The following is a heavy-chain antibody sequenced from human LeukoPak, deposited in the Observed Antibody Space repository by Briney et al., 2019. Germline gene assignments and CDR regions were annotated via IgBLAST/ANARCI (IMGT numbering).Heavy chain of an antibody. CDR3: ARDTDTYDSSGSYFDY. D-gene: IGHD3-22*01. J-gene: IGHJ4*02. CDR2: IHYSGST. CDR1: GGSISNSRNY. Sequence: SETLSLTCTVSGGSISNSRNYWAWIRQPPGRGLEWIGTIHYSGSTYYNASLKSRLIISIDTSKSQFSLTLSSVTAADTAVYYCARDTDTYDSSGSYFDYWGQGTLVTVSS. V-gene: IGHV4-39*07.